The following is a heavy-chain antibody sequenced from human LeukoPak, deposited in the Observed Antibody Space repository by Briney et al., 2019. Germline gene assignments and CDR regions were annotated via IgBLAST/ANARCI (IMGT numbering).Heavy chain of an antibody. CDR3: ARDYYGSGTYLASHFDY. V-gene: IGHV3-21*01. Sequence: PGGSLRLSCAASGFTFSSYSMNWVRQAPGKGLEWVSSISSSSSYIYYADSVKGRFTISRDNAKNSLYLQMNSLRAEDTAVYYCARDYYGSGTYLASHFDYWGQGTLVTVSS. D-gene: IGHD3-10*01. J-gene: IGHJ4*02. CDR1: GFTFSSYS. CDR2: ISSSSSYI.